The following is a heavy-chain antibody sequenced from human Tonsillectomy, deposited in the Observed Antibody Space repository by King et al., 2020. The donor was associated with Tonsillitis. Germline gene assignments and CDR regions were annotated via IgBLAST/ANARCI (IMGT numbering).Heavy chain of an antibody. D-gene: IGHD1-26*01. CDR3: ARDRIVGVTTWGDAFDI. CDR2: ISGSSTYI. Sequence: VQLVESGGGLVKPGGSLRLSCAASGFTFSSYSMNWVRQAPGKGLEWVSSISGSSTYIYYADSVKGRFTISRDNARNSLYLQMNSLRAEDTAVYYCARDRIVGVTTWGDAFDIWGQGTMVTVSS. CDR1: GFTFSSYS. J-gene: IGHJ3*02. V-gene: IGHV3-21*01.